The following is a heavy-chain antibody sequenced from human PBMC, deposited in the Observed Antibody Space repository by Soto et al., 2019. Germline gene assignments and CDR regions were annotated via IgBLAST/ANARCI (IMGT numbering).Heavy chain of an antibody. CDR1: GGSISSSSCY. CDR2: IYYSGST. CDR3: ARGSMDYYDSSGPRSHFDY. D-gene: IGHD3-22*01. J-gene: IGHJ4*02. V-gene: IGHV4-39*01. Sequence: PSETLSLTCTVSGGSISSSSCYWGWIRQPPGEGLEWIGSIYYSGSTYYNPSLRSRVTISVDTSKNQFSLKLSSVTAADTAVYYCARGSMDYYDSSGPRSHFDYWGQGTLVTVSS.